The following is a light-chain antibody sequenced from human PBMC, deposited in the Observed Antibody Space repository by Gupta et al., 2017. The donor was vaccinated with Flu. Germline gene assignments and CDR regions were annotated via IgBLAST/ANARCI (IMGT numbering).Light chain of an antibody. V-gene: IGKV3-11*01. Sequence: ERATLSCRASQSVGIFLAWYQHKPGQAPRLLIYDASNRATGIPARFSGSGSGTDFTPTISSLEPEDFAVYYCQQRGNWPPLTFGGGTKVEIK. J-gene: IGKJ4*01. CDR3: QQRGNWPPLT. CDR1: QSVGIF. CDR2: DAS.